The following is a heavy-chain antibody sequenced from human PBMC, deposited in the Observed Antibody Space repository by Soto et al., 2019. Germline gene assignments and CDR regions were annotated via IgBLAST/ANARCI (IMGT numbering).Heavy chain of an antibody. CDR3: ATGLLIGAR. J-gene: IGHJ4*01. V-gene: IGHV4-34*01. CDR1: GWSFIGYY. CDR2: INHSGST. D-gene: IGHD2-21*01. Sequence: SETLSLTCAVYGWSFIGYYWSRIRQPPGKGLGWIGEINHSGSTNYNPSLKSRVTISMNKCTNQFSLMLTSVTAADTAVDYCATGLLIGARWGQGTRVTVSS.